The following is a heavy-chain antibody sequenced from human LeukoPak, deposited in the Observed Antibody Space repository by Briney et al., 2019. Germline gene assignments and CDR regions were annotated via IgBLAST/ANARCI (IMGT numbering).Heavy chain of an antibody. V-gene: IGHV3-23*01. CDR2: ISGSGGST. J-gene: IGHJ6*02. Sequence: PGGSLRLSCAASGFTFSSYAMSWVRQTPGKGLEWVSAISGSGGSTYYADSVKGRFTISIDNSKNTLYLQMSSLRAEDTAVYYCAKRGRYGSGSYYNSLYGMDVWGQGTTVTVSS. D-gene: IGHD3-10*01. CDR3: AKRGRYGSGSYYNSLYGMDV. CDR1: GFTFSSYA.